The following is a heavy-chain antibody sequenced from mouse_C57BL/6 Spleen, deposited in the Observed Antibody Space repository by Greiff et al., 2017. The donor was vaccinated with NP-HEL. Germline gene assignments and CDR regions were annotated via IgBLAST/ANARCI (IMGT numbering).Heavy chain of an antibody. Sequence: QVQLQQPGAELVMPGASVKLSCKASGYTFTSYWMHWVKQRPGQGLEWIGEIYPSDSYTNYNQQFKGKSTLTVHNSSSTAYMQLSSLTSEDSAVYYWARKAYYYGSSYRYFDVWGTGTTVTVSS. D-gene: IGHD1-1*01. CDR1: GYTFTSYW. CDR2: IYPSDSYT. V-gene: IGHV1-69*01. CDR3: ARKAYYYGSSYRYFDV. J-gene: IGHJ1*03.